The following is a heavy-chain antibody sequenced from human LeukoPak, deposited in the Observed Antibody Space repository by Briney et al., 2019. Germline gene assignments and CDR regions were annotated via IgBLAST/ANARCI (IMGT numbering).Heavy chain of an antibody. D-gene: IGHD3-22*01. CDR3: ARDDFYDSGGYTFQH. Sequence: GSVKVSCKASGYSFSSYIISWVRQAPGQGLEWMGWISAYNGNTNYAQKLQGRVTMTTDTSTSTAYMELRSLRSDDTAVYYCARDDFYDSGGYTFQHWGQGILVIVSS. V-gene: IGHV1-18*01. J-gene: IGHJ1*01. CDR2: ISAYNGNT. CDR1: GYSFSSYI.